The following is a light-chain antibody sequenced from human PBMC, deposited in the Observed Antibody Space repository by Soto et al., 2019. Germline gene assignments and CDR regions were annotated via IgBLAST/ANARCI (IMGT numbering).Light chain of an antibody. Sequence: EIVLTQSPGTLSLSPGERATLSCRASQSVSSSYLAWYQQKPGQAPRLLIYGASSRATGIPDRFSGSGSGTDFTLTISRVELENFAVYYCQEYGSSLMYTFGQGTKLESK. CDR2: GAS. J-gene: IGKJ2*01. CDR3: QEYGSSLMYT. CDR1: QSVSSSY. V-gene: IGKV3-20*01.